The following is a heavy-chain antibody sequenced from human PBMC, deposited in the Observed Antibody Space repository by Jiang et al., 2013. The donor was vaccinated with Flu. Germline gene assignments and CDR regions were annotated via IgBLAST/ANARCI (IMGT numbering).Heavy chain of an antibody. J-gene: IGHJ4*02. CDR2: IYYSGST. Sequence: PGLVKPSETLSLTCTVSGGSISSSSYYWGWIRQPPGKGLEWIGSIYYSGSTYYNPSLKSRVTISVDTSKNQFSLKLSSVTAADTAVYYCARDYYDFWSGYYTGFRPDYWGQGTLVTVSS. D-gene: IGHD3-3*01. CDR1: GGSISSSSYY. V-gene: IGHV4-39*07. CDR3: ARDYYDFWSGYYTGFRPDY.